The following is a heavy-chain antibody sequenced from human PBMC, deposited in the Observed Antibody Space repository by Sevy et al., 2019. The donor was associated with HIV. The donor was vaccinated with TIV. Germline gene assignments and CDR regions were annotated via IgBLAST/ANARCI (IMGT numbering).Heavy chain of an antibody. V-gene: IGHV3-48*02. J-gene: IGHJ6*02. CDR3: ASSDATSRFGYYYFAMDF. CDR1: GFTFNTYN. D-gene: IGHD3-22*01. CDR2: ISYTSTSI. Sequence: GGSLRLSCAVSGFTFNTYNMNWVRQAPGKGLEWVSYISYTSTSIYYAASVRGRFTISRDNAKNTLYLQMNSLRDEDTAVYYCASSDATSRFGYYYFAMDFWGQGTSVTVSS.